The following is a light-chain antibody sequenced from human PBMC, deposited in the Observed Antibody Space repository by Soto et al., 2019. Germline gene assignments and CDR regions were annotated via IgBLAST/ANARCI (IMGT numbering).Light chain of an antibody. CDR2: DAS. Sequence: DIQMTQSPSSLSASVGDRVTITCKASQDISNHLNWYQQKPGKAPELLMFDASNLEPGVPSRFSGSGCGTDFTLTISSLQTEDVSTYFCQQYANFPTITFGQGTRLEIK. V-gene: IGKV1-33*01. J-gene: IGKJ5*01. CDR1: QDISNH. CDR3: QQYANFPTIT.